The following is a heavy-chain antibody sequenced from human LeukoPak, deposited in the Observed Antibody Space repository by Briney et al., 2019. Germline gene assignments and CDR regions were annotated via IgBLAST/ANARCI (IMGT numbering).Heavy chain of an antibody. J-gene: IGHJ4*02. CDR2: ISVGSGYI. Sequence: PGGSLRLSCEASGFTFSTYSMHWVRQAPGKGLEWVSSISVGSGYIYYADSVKGRFTISRDNAKNSMYLLMNSLRAEDTAVYYCARGPLRGIAAALPDYWGQGTLVTVSS. D-gene: IGHD6-13*01. CDR1: GFTFSTYS. V-gene: IGHV3-21*01. CDR3: ARGPLRGIAAALPDY.